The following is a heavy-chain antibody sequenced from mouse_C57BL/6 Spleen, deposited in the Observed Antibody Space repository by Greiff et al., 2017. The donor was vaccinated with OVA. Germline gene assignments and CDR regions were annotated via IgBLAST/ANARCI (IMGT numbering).Heavy chain of an antibody. Sequence: EVKLQESGGGLVKPGGSLKLSCAASGFTFSDYGMHWVRQAPEKGLEWVAYISSGSSTIYYADTVKGRFTIYRDNAKNTLFLQMTSLRSEDTAMYYCAREGYYFDYWGQGTTLTVSS. CDR3: AREGYYFDY. CDR2: ISSGSSTI. J-gene: IGHJ2*01. CDR1: GFTFSDYG. V-gene: IGHV5-17*01. D-gene: IGHD3-3*01.